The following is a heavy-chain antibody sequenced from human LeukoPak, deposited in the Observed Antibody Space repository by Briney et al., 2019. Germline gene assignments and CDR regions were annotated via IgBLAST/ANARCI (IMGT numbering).Heavy chain of an antibody. CDR1: GFTFSSCS. V-gene: IGHV3-48*01. CDR3: ASAHGGSHY. CDR2: ISSSSSTI. Sequence: GGSLRLSCAASGFTFSSCSMNWVRQAPGKGVEWVSYISSSSSTIYYADSVKGRFTISRDNVKNSLYLQMNSLRAEDTAVYYCASAHGGSHYWGQGTLVTVSS. D-gene: IGHD3-16*01. J-gene: IGHJ4*02.